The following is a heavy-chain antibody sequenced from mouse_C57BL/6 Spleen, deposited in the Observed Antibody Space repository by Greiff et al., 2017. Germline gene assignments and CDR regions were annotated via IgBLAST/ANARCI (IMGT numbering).Heavy chain of an antibody. CDR1: GFTFSDYY. V-gene: IGHV5-16*01. J-gene: IGHJ1*03. CDR2: INYDGSST. CDR3: ARVITTVNWYFDV. D-gene: IGHD1-1*01. Sequence: EVQLVESEGGLVQPGSSMKLSCTASGFTFSDYYMAWVRQVPEKGLEWVANINYDGSSTYYLDSLKSRFIISRDNAKNILYLQMSSLKSEDTATYYCARVITTVNWYFDVWGTGTTVTVSS.